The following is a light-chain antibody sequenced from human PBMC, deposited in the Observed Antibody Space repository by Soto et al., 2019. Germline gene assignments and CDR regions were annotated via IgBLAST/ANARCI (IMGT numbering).Light chain of an antibody. CDR1: QSISSW. CDR2: KAS. Sequence: DIQMTQSPSTLSASVGDRVTITCRASQSISSWLAWYQQKPGKAPKLLIYKASSLESGVPSRFSGTGSGTEFTLTISSLQPDDFANYYCQQYNSYSYTVGQATKLEIK. CDR3: QQYNSYSYT. V-gene: IGKV1-5*03. J-gene: IGKJ2*01.